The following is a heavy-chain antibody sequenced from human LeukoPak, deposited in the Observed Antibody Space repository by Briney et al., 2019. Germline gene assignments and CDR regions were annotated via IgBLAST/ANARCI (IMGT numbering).Heavy chain of an antibody. CDR2: IYSGGST. CDR1: GFTVSSNY. J-gene: IGHJ4*02. V-gene: IGHV3-53*04. D-gene: IGHD2-8*01. CDR3: ARDQYCTNGVCYHGDY. Sequence: PGGSLRLSCAASGFTVSSNYMSWVRQAPGKGLEWVSVIYSGGSTYYADSVKGRFTISRHNSKNTLYLQMNSLRAEDTAVYYCARDQYCTNGVCYHGDYWGQGTLVTVSS.